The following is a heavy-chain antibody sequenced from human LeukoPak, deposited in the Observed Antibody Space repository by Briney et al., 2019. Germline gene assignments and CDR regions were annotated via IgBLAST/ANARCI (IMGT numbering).Heavy chain of an antibody. J-gene: IGHJ6*02. V-gene: IGHV1-69*01. D-gene: IGHD2-21*01. CDR3: GVNYYYYGMDV. CDR1: GGTFSSYA. CDR2: IIPILGTA. Sequence: SVKVSCKASGGTFSSYAISWVRQAPGQGLEWMGGIIPILGTANYAQKFQGRVTITADESTSTAYMELSSLRSEDTAVYYCGVNYYYYGMDVWGQGTTVTVSS.